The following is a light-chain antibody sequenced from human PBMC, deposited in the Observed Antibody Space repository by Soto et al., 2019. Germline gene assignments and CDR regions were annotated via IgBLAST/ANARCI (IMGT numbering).Light chain of an antibody. CDR2: EVN. Sequence: QSALTQPASVSGSPGQSITISCSGTTSDVGGYDVVSWYQQHPGKAPKLMIFEVNQRPSGVSDPFSGSKSGNTASLTISGLQAGDEADYYCCSFAGSSTFWVFGGGTQLTVL. V-gene: IGLV2-23*02. CDR3: CSFAGSSTFWV. J-gene: IGLJ3*02. CDR1: TSDVGGYDV.